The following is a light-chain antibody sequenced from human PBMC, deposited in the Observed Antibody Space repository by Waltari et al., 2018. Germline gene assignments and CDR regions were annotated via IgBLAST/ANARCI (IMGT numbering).Light chain of an antibody. Sequence: EIVLTQSPGTLSLSPGERATLSCRVSQSVSSTYLAWYQQKAGQAPRLLIYGSSTRATGSPDRFSGSGCGTEFTLTISRLEPEDFAVYYCQQYVSSPVTFGGGTKVEIE. CDR3: QQYVSSPVT. CDR2: GSS. V-gene: IGKV3-20*01. CDR1: QSVSSTY. J-gene: IGKJ4*01.